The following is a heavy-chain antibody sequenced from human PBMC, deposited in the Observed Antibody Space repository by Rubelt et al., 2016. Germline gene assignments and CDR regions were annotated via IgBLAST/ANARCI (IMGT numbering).Heavy chain of an antibody. Sequence: QVQLVQSGAEVKKPGASVQVSCKASGYTFTSYAMHWVRQAPGQRLEWMGWINAGNGNTNYAQKLLGRVTMTTDTSTSTAYMELSSLRSEDTAVYYCARSKDTAMVTDADWYFDLWGRGTLVTVSS. V-gene: IGHV1-3*01. CDR1: GYTFTSYA. J-gene: IGHJ2*01. D-gene: IGHD5-18*01. CDR3: ARSKDTAMVTDADWYFDL. CDR2: INAGNGNT.